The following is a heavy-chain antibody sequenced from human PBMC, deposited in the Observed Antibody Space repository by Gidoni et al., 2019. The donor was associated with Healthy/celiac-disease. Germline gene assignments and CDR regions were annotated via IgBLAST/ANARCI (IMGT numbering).Heavy chain of an antibody. CDR1: GGSIISYY. CDR2: IYYSGST. V-gene: IGHV4-59*01. D-gene: IGHD6-13*01. J-gene: IGHJ4*02. Sequence: QVQLQESGPGLVKPSETLSLTCTVSGGSIISYYWTWIRQPPGKGLEWIGYIYYSGSTNYNPSLKSRVTISVDTSKNQFSLKLSSVTAADTAVYYCARVGGSSWYDLDYWGQGTLVTVSS. CDR3: ARVGGSSWYDLDY.